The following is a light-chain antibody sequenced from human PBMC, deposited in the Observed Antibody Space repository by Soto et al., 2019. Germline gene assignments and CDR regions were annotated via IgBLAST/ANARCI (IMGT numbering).Light chain of an antibody. CDR2: DVS. CDR3: SSYTSRSTLV. Sequence: QSALTQPASVSGSPGQSITISCTGTSSDIGGYNYVSWYQQHPGKAPKLMIYDVSDRPSGISNHFSGSKSGNTASLTISGLQAEDEADYYCSSYTSRSTLVFGSGTKVTVL. J-gene: IGLJ1*01. CDR1: SSDIGGYNY. V-gene: IGLV2-14*01.